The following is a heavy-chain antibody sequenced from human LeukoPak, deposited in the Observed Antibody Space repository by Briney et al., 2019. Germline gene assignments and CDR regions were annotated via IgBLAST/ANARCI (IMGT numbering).Heavy chain of an antibody. D-gene: IGHD5-12*01. J-gene: IGHJ4*02. CDR3: ARGGPYSGYDSDFDY. V-gene: IGHV4-31*03. Sequence: PSETLSLTCTVSGGSISSGGYYWSWIRQHPGKGLEWIGYIYYSGSTYYNPFLKSRVTISVDTSKNQFSLKLSSVTAADTAVYYCARGGPYSGYDSDFDYWGQGTLVTVSS. CDR1: GGSISSGGYY. CDR2: IYYSGST.